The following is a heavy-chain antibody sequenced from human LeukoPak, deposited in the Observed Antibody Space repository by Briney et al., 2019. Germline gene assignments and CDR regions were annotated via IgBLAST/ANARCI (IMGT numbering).Heavy chain of an antibody. Sequence: GASVKVSCKASGYTFTGYYMHWARQAPGQGLEWMGWINPNSGGTNYAQKFQGWVTMTRDTSISTAYMELSRLRSDDTAVYYCARDIGPPGYSYGPVLYGMDVWGQGTTVTVSS. CDR2: INPNSGGT. CDR1: GYTFTGYY. D-gene: IGHD5-18*01. CDR3: ARDIGPPGYSYGPVLYGMDV. V-gene: IGHV1-2*04. J-gene: IGHJ6*02.